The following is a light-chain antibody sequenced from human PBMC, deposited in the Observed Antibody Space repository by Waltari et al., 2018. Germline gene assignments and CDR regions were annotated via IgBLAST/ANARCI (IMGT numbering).Light chain of an antibody. CDR2: AAS. V-gene: IGKV1-NL1*01. Sequence: DIQMTQSPPSLSASVGDRVTITCRASQGISNSLAWFQQKAGKAPPLLLYAASRLESGAPSRFSGSGSGTDYTLTISSLQPEDFATYYCQQYHNAPFTFVPGTKVDIK. CDR3: QQYHNAPFT. CDR1: QGISNS. J-gene: IGKJ3*01.